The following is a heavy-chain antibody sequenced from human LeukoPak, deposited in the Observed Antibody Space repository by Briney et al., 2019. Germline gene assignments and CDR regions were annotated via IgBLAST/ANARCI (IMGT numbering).Heavy chain of an antibody. V-gene: IGHV4-30-4*01. CDR2: IYYSGST. CDR1: GGSISSGDYY. J-gene: IGHJ5*02. D-gene: IGHD3-10*01. Sequence: PSQTLSLTRTVSGGSISSGDYYWSWIRQPPGKGLEWIGYIYYSGSTYYNPSLKSRVTISVDTSKNQFSLKLSSVTAADTAVYYCARGKVRGVFDPWGQGTLVTVSS. CDR3: ARGKVRGVFDP.